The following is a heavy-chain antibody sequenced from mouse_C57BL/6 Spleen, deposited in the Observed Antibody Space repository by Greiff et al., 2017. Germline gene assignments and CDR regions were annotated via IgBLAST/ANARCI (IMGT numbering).Heavy chain of an antibody. CDR1: GFTFSDYG. Sequence: EVQLVESGGGLVKPGGSLKLSCAASGFTFSDYGMHWVRQAPEKGLEWVAYISSGSSTIYYADTVKGRFTISRDNAKNTLFLQMTSLRSEDTAMYYCARHYYDYDGAMDYWGQGTSVTVSS. CDR3: ARHYYDYDGAMDY. CDR2: ISSGSSTI. D-gene: IGHD2-4*01. J-gene: IGHJ4*01. V-gene: IGHV5-17*01.